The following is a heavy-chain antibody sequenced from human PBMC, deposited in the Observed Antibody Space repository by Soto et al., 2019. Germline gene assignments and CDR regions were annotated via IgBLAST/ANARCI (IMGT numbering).Heavy chain of an antibody. J-gene: IGHJ3*02. Sequence: EVQLVESGGGLVQPGGSLRLSCAASGFTFSSYDMHWVRQATGKGLEWVSAMGTAGDTYYPGSVKGRFTISRENAKNSLYLQMNSLRAGDTAVYYCARAETGTTSLDAFDIWGQGTMVTVSS. V-gene: IGHV3-13*04. CDR3: ARAETGTTSLDAFDI. CDR2: MGTAGDT. D-gene: IGHD1-1*01. CDR1: GFTFSSYD.